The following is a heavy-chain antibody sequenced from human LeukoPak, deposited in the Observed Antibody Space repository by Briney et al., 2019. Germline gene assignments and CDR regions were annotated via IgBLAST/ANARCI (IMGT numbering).Heavy chain of an antibody. D-gene: IGHD2-21*01. CDR3: ARGVVIAPQTFDY. CDR1: GGSFSGYY. CDR2: INHSGST. J-gene: IGHJ4*02. Sequence: PSETLSLTCAVYGGSFSGYYWSWIRQPPGKGREWIGEINHSGSTNYNPSLKSRVTISVDTSKNQFSLKLSSVTAADTAVYYCARGVVIAPQTFDYWGQGTLVTVSS. V-gene: IGHV4-34*01.